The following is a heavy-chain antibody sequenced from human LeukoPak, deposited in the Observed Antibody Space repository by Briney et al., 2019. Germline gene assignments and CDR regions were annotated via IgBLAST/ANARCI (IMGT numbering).Heavy chain of an antibody. J-gene: IGHJ6*02. D-gene: IGHD3-10*01. CDR2: IYSGGST. Sequence: GGSLRLSCAASGFTVSSNYMSWVRQAPGKGLEWVSVIYSGGSTYYADSVKGRFTISRDNSKNTLYLQMNSPRAADTAVYYCARDRDYYYGMDVWGAGTTVTASS. CDR1: GFTVSSNY. V-gene: IGHV3-53*01. CDR3: ARDRDYYYGMDV.